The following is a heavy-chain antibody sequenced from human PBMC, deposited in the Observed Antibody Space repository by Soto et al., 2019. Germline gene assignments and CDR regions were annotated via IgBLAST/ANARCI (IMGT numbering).Heavy chain of an antibody. CDR1: GFTFSSYW. CDR3: ARAGKAVWFGELLYAFDI. CDR2: IKQDGSEK. V-gene: IGHV3-7*01. D-gene: IGHD3-10*01. Sequence: GESLKISCAASGFTFSSYWMSWVRQAPGKGLEWVANIKQDGSEKYYVDSVKGRFTISRDNAKNSLYLQMNSLRAEDTAVYYCARAGKAVWFGELLYAFDIWGQGTMVTVSS. J-gene: IGHJ3*02.